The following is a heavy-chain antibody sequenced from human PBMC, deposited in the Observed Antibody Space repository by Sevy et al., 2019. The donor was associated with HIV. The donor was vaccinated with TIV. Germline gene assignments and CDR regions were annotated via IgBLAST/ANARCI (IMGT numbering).Heavy chain of an antibody. CDR3: ARPGYSSNWYGGAFYY. J-gene: IGHJ4*02. Sequence: ASVKVSCKASGYTFSDYYIYWVRQAPGQGLEWMGWINPNSGGTNYPQKFQGRVTMTRDTSISTVYMELTSLRSDDTAVYYCARPGYSSNWYGGAFYYWGQGTLVTVSS. V-gene: IGHV1-2*02. CDR2: INPNSGGT. D-gene: IGHD6-13*01. CDR1: GYTFSDYY.